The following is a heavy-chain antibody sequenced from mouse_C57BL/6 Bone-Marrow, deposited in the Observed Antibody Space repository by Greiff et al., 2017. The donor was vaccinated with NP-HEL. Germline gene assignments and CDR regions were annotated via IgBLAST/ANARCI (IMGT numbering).Heavy chain of an antibody. V-gene: IGHV1-72*01. Sequence: VQLQQPGAELVKPGASVKLSCKASGYTFTSYWMHWVKQRPGRGLEWIGRIDPNSGGTKYNEKFKSKATLTVDKPSSTAYMQLSSLTSEDSAVYDCARSPGIYYYPGYFDYWGQGTTLTVSS. D-gene: IGHD1-1*01. CDR2: IDPNSGGT. J-gene: IGHJ2*01. CDR1: GYTFTSYW. CDR3: ARSPGIYYYPGYFDY.